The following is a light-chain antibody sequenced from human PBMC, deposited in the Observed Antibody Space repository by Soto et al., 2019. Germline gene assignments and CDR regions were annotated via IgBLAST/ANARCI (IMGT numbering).Light chain of an antibody. CDR3: QQRSNWPLT. V-gene: IGKV3-11*01. CDR1: QSVSSY. J-gene: IGKJ4*01. CDR2: DAS. Sequence: EIVLTQSPATLSLSPGERAPLSCRASQSVSSYLAWYQQKPGQAPRLLIYDASNRATGIPARFSGSGSGTDFTLTISSLEPEDFAVYYCQQRSNWPLTFGGGTKVDTK.